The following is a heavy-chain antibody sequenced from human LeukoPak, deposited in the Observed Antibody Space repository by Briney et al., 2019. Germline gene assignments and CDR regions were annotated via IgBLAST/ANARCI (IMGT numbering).Heavy chain of an antibody. CDR2: ISGSGGST. D-gene: IGHD4-17*01. CDR3: AKDYGDSHPHWTGDAFDI. CDR1: GFTFSSYA. Sequence: PGGSLRLSCAASGFTFSSYAMSWVRQAPGKGLEWVSAISGSGGSTYYADSVKGRFTISRDNSKNTLYLQMNSLRAEDTAVYYCAKDYGDSHPHWTGDAFDIWGQGTMVTVSS. V-gene: IGHV3-23*01. J-gene: IGHJ3*02.